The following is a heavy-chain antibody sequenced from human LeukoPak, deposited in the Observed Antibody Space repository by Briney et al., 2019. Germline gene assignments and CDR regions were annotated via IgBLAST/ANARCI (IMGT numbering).Heavy chain of an antibody. V-gene: IGHV1-69*05. CDR3: ARGADDYGDYRNWFDP. CDR2: IIPIFGTA. D-gene: IGHD4-17*01. J-gene: IGHJ5*02. Sequence: SVKVSCKASGGTFSSYAISWVRQAPGQGLEWMGRIIPIFGTANYAQKFQGRVTITTDESTSTAYMELSSLRSEDTAVYYCARGADDYGDYRNWFDPWGQGTLVTVSS. CDR1: GGTFSSYA.